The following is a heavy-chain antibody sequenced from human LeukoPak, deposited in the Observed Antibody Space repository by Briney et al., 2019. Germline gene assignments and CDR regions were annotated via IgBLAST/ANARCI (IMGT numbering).Heavy chain of an antibody. Sequence: ASVKFSCKASGYTFSIYNMHWVRQAPGQGLEWMGIINPSGGTSYAQKLQGRITMTRDTPTSTLYMELSSLRSEDTAVYYCAREGVAGTGLDFWGQGTLVTVSS. V-gene: IGHV1-46*01. CDR3: AREGVAGTGLDF. D-gene: IGHD6-13*01. CDR1: GYTFSIYN. J-gene: IGHJ4*02. CDR2: INPSGGT.